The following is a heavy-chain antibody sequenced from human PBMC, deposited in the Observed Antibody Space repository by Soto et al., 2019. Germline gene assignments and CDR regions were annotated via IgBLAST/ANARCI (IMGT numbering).Heavy chain of an antibody. Sequence: PSETLSLTCTVDSISTYYWNWIRQSPGKGLEWIGYIYYMGRTNNNPSLRSRVTMSIDTSRNQFSLKLRSVTAADTAVYYCARDPVGVTYFDFWGQGALVTVSS. D-gene: IGHD1-26*01. CDR3: ARDPVGVTYFDF. CDR2: IYYMGRT. J-gene: IGHJ4*02. V-gene: IGHV4-59*01. CDR1: SISTYY.